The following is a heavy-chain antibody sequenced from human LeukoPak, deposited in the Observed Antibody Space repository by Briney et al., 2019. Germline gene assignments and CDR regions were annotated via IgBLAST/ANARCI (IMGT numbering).Heavy chain of an antibody. Sequence: GGSLRLSCAASGFTFSSYAMSWVRQAPGKGLEWVSAISGSGGSTYYADSVKGRFTISRDNSKNTLYLQMNSLRAEDAAVYYCAKDSAYGDYPYYYYGMDVWGQGTTVTVSS. J-gene: IGHJ6*02. CDR3: AKDSAYGDYPYYYYGMDV. V-gene: IGHV3-23*01. CDR2: ISGSGGST. D-gene: IGHD4-17*01. CDR1: GFTFSSYA.